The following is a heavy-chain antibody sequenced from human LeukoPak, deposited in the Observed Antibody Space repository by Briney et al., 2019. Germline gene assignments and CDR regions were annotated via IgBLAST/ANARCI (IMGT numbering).Heavy chain of an antibody. CDR2: ISYDGSNK. Sequence: PGGSLRLSCAASGFTFSGYGMHWVRQAPGKGLEWVAVISYDGSNKYYADSVKGRFTISRDNSKNTLYLQMNSLRAEDTAVYYCAKSSPLYDYGDYFDYWGQGTLVTVSS. CDR1: GFTFSGYG. CDR3: AKSSPLYDYGDYFDY. V-gene: IGHV3-30*18. D-gene: IGHD4-17*01. J-gene: IGHJ4*02.